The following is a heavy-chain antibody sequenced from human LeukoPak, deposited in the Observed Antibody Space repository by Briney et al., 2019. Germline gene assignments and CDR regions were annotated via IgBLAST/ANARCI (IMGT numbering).Heavy chain of an antibody. V-gene: IGHV4-4*02. CDR3: ARKTKEYSSSSWKPGFDP. CDR2: IYHSGST. Sequence: PSETLSLTCAVSGGSISSSNWWSWVRQPPGKGLEWIGEIYHSGSTYYNPSLKSRVTISVDRSKNQFSLKLSSVTAADTAVYYCARKTKEYSSSSWKPGFDPWGQGTLVTVSS. CDR1: GGSISSSNW. J-gene: IGHJ5*02. D-gene: IGHD6-6*01.